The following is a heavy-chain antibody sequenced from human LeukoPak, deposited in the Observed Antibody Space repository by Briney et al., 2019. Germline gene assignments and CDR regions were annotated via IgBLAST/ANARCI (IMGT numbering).Heavy chain of an antibody. Sequence: GRSLRLSCAASGFTFSDYAMHWVRQAPGKGLEWVAVISKDGSDKYYPGPVRGRFTISRDNSKNTIYLQMDSLRAEDTAIYYCARDYWWNYDYWGQGTLVTVSS. CDR1: GFTFSDYA. D-gene: IGHD1-7*01. V-gene: IGHV3-30-3*01. CDR2: ISKDGSDK. CDR3: ARDYWWNYDY. J-gene: IGHJ4*02.